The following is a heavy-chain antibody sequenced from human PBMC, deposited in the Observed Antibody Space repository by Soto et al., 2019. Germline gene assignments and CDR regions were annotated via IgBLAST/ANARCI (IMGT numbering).Heavy chain of an antibody. V-gene: IGHV3-15*01. D-gene: IGHD2-2*01. CDR1: GFTFSNAW. CDR3: TTSFFRYQLFYYGMDV. CDR2: IKSKTDGGTT. J-gene: IGHJ6*02. Sequence: EVQLVESGGGLVKPGGSLRLSCAASGFTFSNAWMSWVRQAPGKGLEWVGRIKSKTDGGTTDYAAPVKGRFTISRDDSKNTLYLQMNSLKTEDTAVYYCTTSFFRYQLFYYGMDVWGQGTTVTVSS.